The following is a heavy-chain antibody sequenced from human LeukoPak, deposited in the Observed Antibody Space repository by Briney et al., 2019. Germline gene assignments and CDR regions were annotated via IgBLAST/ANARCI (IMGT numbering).Heavy chain of an antibody. V-gene: IGHV1-2*02. CDR2: MNPNSGGT. CDR3: ARDVDPTYYFDSSGYYYSY. J-gene: IGHJ4*02. CDR1: GYTFTRYA. D-gene: IGHD3-22*01. Sequence: GASVKVSCKASGYTFTRYAVNWVRRAPGQGLEWMGWMNPNSGGTNYAQKFQGRVTMTRDTSISTAYMELSRLTSDDTAVYYCARDVDPTYYFDSSGYYYSYWGQGTLVTVSS.